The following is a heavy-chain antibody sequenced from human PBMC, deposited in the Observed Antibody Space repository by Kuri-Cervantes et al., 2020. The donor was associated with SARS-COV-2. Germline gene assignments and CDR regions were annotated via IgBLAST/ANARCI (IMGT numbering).Heavy chain of an antibody. J-gene: IGHJ4*02. CDR2: TSPISGGT. CDR3: ARPYCTSSTCYDGTFDS. CDR1: GYNFSAYY. D-gene: IGHD2-2*01. Sequence: ASVKVSCKASGYNFSAYYMHWVRQAPGQGLEWMGWTSPISGGTKFAQKFQGRVTMTRDTSITTAYMELSSLRSDDTAVYYCARPYCTSSTCYDGTFDSWGQGTLVTVSS. V-gene: IGHV1-2*02.